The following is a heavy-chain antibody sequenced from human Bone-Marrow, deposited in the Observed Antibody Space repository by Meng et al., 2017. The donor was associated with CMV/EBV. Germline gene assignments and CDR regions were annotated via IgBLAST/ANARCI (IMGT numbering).Heavy chain of an antibody. CDR1: GFTFSNYW. V-gene: IGHV3-7*01. Sequence: GGSLKISCAASGFTFSNYWMTWLRQAPGRGPEVVAHIKEDGSEKYFVASVKGRCSISRDNAKNSLYLQMHSLRVEDTAVYYCARDPFIKAFDLWGQGTMVTVSS. CDR2: IKEDGSEK. CDR3: ARDPFIKAFDL. J-gene: IGHJ3*01.